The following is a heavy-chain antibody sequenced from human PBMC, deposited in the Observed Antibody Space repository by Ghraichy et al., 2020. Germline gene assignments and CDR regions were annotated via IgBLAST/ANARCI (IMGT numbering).Heavy chain of an antibody. CDR3: AREGDTRDFDY. Sequence: ASVKVSCKASGFTFTSYGITWVRQAPGQGLEWMRWISAYDGHTKYAQNLQGRVTMTTETSTTTAYMELRSLRSDDTAVYYCAREGDTRDFDYWGQGTLVTVS. V-gene: IGHV1-18*04. CDR1: GFTFTSYG. D-gene: IGHD2-21*01. CDR2: ISAYDGHT. J-gene: IGHJ4*02.